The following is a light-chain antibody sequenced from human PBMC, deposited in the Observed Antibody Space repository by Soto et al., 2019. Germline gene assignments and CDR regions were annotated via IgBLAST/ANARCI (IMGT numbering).Light chain of an antibody. V-gene: IGKV1-12*01. CDR2: TVS. J-gene: IGKJ3*01. Sequence: IQMTQSPSSVSASVGDTVTLSCQTSHGVSGWLAWYQQKPGKAPTLLIYTVSNLQSGVPSMFSGSGSGTDSSLTITNLQPEDFATYFCQQGKTFPFTFGPGTKVEVK. CDR1: HGVSGW. CDR3: QQGKTFPFT.